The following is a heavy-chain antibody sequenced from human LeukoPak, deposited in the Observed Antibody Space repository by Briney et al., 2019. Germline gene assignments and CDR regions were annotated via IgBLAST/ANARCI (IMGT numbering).Heavy chain of an antibody. CDR3: ARGLPGARWYYFDY. CDR2: IYYSGST. J-gene: IGHJ4*02. Sequence: SETLSLTCTVSGGSISSYYWSWLRQPPGKGLEWIGYIYYSGSTNYNPPLKSRVSISGDTSKNQFSLKLSSVTAADTAVYYCARGLPGARWYYFDYWGQGTLVTVSS. V-gene: IGHV4-59*01. CDR1: GGSISSYY. D-gene: IGHD2-2*01.